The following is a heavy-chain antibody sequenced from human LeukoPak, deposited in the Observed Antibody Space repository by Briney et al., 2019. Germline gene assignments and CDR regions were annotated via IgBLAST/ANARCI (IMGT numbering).Heavy chain of an antibody. J-gene: IGHJ4*02. CDR3: AGYTNNWYLGGY. D-gene: IGHD6-13*01. Sequence: GASVKVSCKASGYTFTYYYIHWVRQAPGQGLEWMGWINPNSGGTNYAQKFQGRVTMTRDTSINTAYMELNRLTSDDTALYYCAGYTNNWYLGGYWGQGTLVAVS. CDR1: GYTFTYYY. CDR2: INPNSGGT. V-gene: IGHV1-2*02.